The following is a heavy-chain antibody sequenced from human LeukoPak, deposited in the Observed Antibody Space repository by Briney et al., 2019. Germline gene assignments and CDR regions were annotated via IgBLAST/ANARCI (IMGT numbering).Heavy chain of an antibody. Sequence: PGRSLRLSCAASGFTFSSYWMSWVRQAPGKGLEWVANINQDGSEKYYVDSVKGRFTISRDNAKNSLYLQMNSLRAEDTAVYYCARVQWLAAYYFDYWGQGTLVTVSS. CDR1: GFTFSSYW. J-gene: IGHJ4*02. CDR3: ARVQWLAAYYFDY. CDR2: INQDGSEK. D-gene: IGHD6-19*01. V-gene: IGHV3-7*03.